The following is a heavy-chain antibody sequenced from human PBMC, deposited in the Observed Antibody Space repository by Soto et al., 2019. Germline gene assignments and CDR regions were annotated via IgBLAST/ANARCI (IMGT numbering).Heavy chain of an antibody. CDR3: ASLGYHYGSGSYPLDY. J-gene: IGHJ4*02. Sequence: QVQLQESGPGLVKPSETLSLTCTVSGGSISSYYWTWIRQPPGKGLEWIGFIYNSGSTHYNPSLRSRATISVDPSKTQFSLKLRSVTAADTAVYYCASLGYHYGSGSYPLDYWGQGTLVTVSS. CDR1: GGSISSYY. V-gene: IGHV4-59*08. D-gene: IGHD3-10*01. CDR2: IYNSGST.